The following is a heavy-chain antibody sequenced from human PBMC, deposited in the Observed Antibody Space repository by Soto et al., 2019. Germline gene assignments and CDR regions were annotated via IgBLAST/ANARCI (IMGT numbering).Heavy chain of an antibody. V-gene: IGHV4-4*07. CDR3: ARVPGITTLADY. J-gene: IGHJ4*02. D-gene: IGHD3-9*01. CDR2: IHSAGGT. CDR1: GASIIGHY. Sequence: SETLSLTCSVSGASIIGHYWNWFRQPAGKRLEWIGRIHSAGGTNYNVPLTSRFTISRDNSKNTLYLQMNSLRAEDTAVYYCARVPGITTLADYWGQGTLVTVSS.